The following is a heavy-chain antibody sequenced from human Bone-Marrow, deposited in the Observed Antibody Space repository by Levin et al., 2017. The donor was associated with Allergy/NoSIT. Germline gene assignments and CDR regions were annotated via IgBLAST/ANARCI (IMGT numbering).Heavy chain of an antibody. J-gene: IGHJ4*02. D-gene: IGHD6-25*01. CDR2: IYGDGRT. CDR1: GFTVSSYY. CDR3: ARGLPAATSYYFDY. Sequence: GESLKISCATSGFTVSSYYMSWVRQAPGKGLEWVSVIYGDGRTFYADSVKGRFTISRDNSKNTLYLQMNSLRAEDTAVYYCARGLPAATSYYFDYWGQGTLVTVSS. V-gene: IGHV3-53*01.